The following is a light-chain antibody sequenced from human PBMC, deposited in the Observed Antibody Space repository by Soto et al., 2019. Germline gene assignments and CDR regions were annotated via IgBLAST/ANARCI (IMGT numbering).Light chain of an antibody. CDR1: QDIRDD. J-gene: IGKJ1*01. Sequence: AIQMTQSPSSLSASRGDRFTIXXRASQDIRDDLGWYQQKPGKAPNXLIYAASNLQTGVPSRFSGSGSGTDFTLTISSLQPEDFATYYCLHDHNYPRTFGQGTKVDIK. CDR2: AAS. V-gene: IGKV1-6*01. CDR3: LHDHNYPRT.